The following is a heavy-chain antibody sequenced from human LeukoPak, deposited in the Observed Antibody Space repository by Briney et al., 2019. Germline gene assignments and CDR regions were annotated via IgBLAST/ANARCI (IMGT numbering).Heavy chain of an antibody. Sequence: GASVKVSCKASGYTFTGYYMHWVRQAPGQGLEWMGWINPNSGGTNYAQEFQGRVTMTRDTSISTAYIELSRLRSDDTAVYYCARGSYYGGSSGTYDYWGQGTLVTVSS. CDR2: INPNSGGT. CDR3: ARGSYYGGSSGTYDY. V-gene: IGHV1-2*02. CDR1: GYTFTGYY. D-gene: IGHD4-23*01. J-gene: IGHJ4*02.